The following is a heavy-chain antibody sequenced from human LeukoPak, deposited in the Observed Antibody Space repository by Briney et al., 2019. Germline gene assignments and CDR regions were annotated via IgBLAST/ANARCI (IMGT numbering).Heavy chain of an antibody. J-gene: IGHJ6*03. CDR1: GFTLSSYT. Sequence: GGSLRLSCAASGFTLSSYTMHWVRQAPGKGLEWVAITSFDGSNKYYADSVKGRFSISRDNSKNTLYLQMNSLRTEDTAVYYCARDPYSSSSVFFYYYMAVWGKGTTVTVSS. CDR3: ARDPYSSSSVFFYYYMAV. CDR2: TSFDGSNK. V-gene: IGHV3-30-3*01. D-gene: IGHD6-6*01.